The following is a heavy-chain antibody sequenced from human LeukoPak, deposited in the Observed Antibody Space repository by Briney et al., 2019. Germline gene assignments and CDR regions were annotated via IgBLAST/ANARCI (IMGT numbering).Heavy chain of an antibody. V-gene: IGHV3-30-3*01. CDR1: GFTFSGYA. CDR3: ARVGYYASGPFSYFDY. Sequence: GGSLRLSCAASGFTFSGYAMHWVRQAPGKGLEWVAVISYDGSNEYYADSVKGRFTISRDNSKNTLYLQMNSLSVEDTAIYYCARVGYYASGPFSYFDYWGQGTLVTVSS. CDR2: ISYDGSNE. J-gene: IGHJ4*02. D-gene: IGHD3-10*01.